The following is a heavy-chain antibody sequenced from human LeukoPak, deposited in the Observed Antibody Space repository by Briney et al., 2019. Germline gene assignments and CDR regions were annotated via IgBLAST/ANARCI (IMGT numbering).Heavy chain of an antibody. V-gene: IGHV5-51*01. CDR3: ARSDTAMGDYFDY. CDR1: GYRYTSYW. J-gene: IGHJ4*02. D-gene: IGHD5-18*01. Sequence: GASLKISCKGSGYRYTSYWIGWVRQMPGKGLEWMGIIYPGDSDTRYSPSFQGQVTISADKSITTAYLQWSSLKASDTAMYYCARSDTAMGDYFDYWGQGTPVTVSS. CDR2: IYPGDSDT.